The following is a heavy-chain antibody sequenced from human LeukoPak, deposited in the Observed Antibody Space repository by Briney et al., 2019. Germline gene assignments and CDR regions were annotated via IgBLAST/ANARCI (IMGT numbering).Heavy chain of an antibody. Sequence: GGSLRLSCSASGITFSSHAMHRVRQAPGKGLEYVSAISDNGGMTFYADSVKGRFTISRDNSKNTLYLQMSSLRGEDTAVYYCYVSGWTEDIDNWGQGTLVTVSS. D-gene: IGHD6-19*01. V-gene: IGHV3-64D*06. CDR2: ISDNGGMT. J-gene: IGHJ4*02. CDR3: YVSGWTEDIDN. CDR1: GITFSSHA.